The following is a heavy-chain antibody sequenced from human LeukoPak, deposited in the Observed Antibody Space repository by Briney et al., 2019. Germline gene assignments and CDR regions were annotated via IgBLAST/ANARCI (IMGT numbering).Heavy chain of an antibody. CDR2: FYSSGST. CDR3: ARDFSSKNWFDT. CDR1: GRSLTTYS. V-gene: IGHV4-4*07. J-gene: IGHJ5*02. D-gene: IGHD2/OR15-2a*01. Sequence: KASETLSLTCTVYGRSLTTYSWSWIRQPAGRGLEWIGRFYSSGSTDYNPSLKSRVTMSVDTSKNQVSLKLSSVTAADTAIYYCARDFSSKNWFDTWGQGTLVTVSS.